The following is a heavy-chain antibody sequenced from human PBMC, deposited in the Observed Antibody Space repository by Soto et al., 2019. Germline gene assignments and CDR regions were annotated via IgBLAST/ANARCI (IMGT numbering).Heavy chain of an antibody. Sequence: GESLKISCKGSGYSFTSYWISGVRQMPGKGLEWMGRIDPSDSYTNYSPSFQGHVTISADKSISTAYLQWSSLKASDTAMYYCARLDITGTEHPYYGMDVWGQGTTVTVSS. CDR2: IDPSDSYT. V-gene: IGHV5-10-1*01. J-gene: IGHJ6*02. D-gene: IGHD1-20*01. CDR1: GYSFTSYW. CDR3: ARLDITGTEHPYYGMDV.